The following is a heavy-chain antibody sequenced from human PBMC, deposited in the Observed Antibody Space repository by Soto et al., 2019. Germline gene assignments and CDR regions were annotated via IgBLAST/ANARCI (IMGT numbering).Heavy chain of an antibody. V-gene: IGHV4-59*01. CDR1: GGSISSYY. CDR2: IYYSGST. J-gene: IGHJ6*02. Sequence: NPSETLSLTCTVSGGSISSYYWSWIRQPPGKGLEWIGYIYYSGSTNYNPSLKSRVTISVDTSKNQFSLKLSSVTAADTAVYYCARGAGYSSSWYRSYYYYGMDVWGQGTTVTVSS. CDR3: ARGAGYSSSWYRSYYYYGMDV. D-gene: IGHD6-13*01.